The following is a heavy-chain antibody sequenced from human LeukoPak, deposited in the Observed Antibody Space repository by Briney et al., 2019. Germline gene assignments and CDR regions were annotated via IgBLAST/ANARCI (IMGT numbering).Heavy chain of an antibody. CDR3: ARAGYCSSTSCQWVPLV. D-gene: IGHD2-2*03. J-gene: IGHJ6*02. Sequence: SETLSLTCTVSGGSIKNYYWIWIRQSPGKGLEWIGYIYYSGSTNYNPSLKSRVTISVDTSKNQFSLKLSSVTAADTVVYYCARAGYCSSTSCQWVPLVWGQGTTVTVSS. V-gene: IGHV4-59*01. CDR2: IYYSGST. CDR1: GGSIKNYY.